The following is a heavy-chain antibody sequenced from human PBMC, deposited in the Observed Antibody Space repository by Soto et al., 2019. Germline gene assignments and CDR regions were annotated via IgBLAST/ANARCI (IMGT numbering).Heavy chain of an antibody. CDR2: INSDGSVS. CDR3: ARGDCVGGPCYSLAGSFYYYMDV. J-gene: IGHJ6*03. CDR1: GFTFSNYW. V-gene: IGHV3-74*01. Sequence: EVRLVESGGGLVQPGGSLRLSCAASGFTFSNYWMYWVRQAPGKGLVWVSRINSDGSVSSYADSVKGRLTISRDNVKNTLYLQMNSLRAEDTAVYYCARGDCVGGPCYSLAGSFYYYMDVWGKGTTVTVS. D-gene: IGHD2-15*01.